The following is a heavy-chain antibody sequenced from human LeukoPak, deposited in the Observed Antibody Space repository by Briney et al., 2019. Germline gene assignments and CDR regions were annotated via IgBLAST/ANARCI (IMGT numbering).Heavy chain of an antibody. Sequence: SETLSLTCAVSGGSFSGYSWSWIRQPPGKRLEWIGEINHRGNTNYNPSLKSRVTILIDTSKNQFSLKLISVTAADTAVYYCAIYDYCGNQWGSFDSWGRGTLVTVSS. V-gene: IGHV4-34*01. CDR1: GGSFSGYS. J-gene: IGHJ4*02. D-gene: IGHD4-23*01. CDR2: INHRGNT. CDR3: AIYDYCGNQWGSFDS.